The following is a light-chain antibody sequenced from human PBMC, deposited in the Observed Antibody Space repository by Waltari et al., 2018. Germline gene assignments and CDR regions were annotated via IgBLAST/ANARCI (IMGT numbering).Light chain of an antibody. Sequence: EMQMTQSPSSVSASVGDSVTITCRARQGINRLLAWYQQKPGKAPKLLIYSASTLYSGVPSRFSGSGSGTDFTLTISSLQPEDFATYYCQQASSFPITFGQGTRLEIK. V-gene: IGKV1-12*01. CDR1: QGINRL. J-gene: IGKJ5*01. CDR3: QQASSFPIT. CDR2: SAS.